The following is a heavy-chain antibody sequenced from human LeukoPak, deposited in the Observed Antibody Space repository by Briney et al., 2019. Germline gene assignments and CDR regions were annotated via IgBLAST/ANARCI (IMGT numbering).Heavy chain of an antibody. CDR2: ISAYNGNT. J-gene: IGHJ4*02. CDR3: ARGNPYYDSSGALDY. D-gene: IGHD3-22*01. Sequence: ASVKVSCKASGYTFTSYGISWVRQAPGQGLEWMGWISAYNGNTNYAQKLQGRVTMTTDTSTSTAYMELRSLRSDDTAVYYCARGNPYYDSSGALDYWGQGTLVTVSS. V-gene: IGHV1-18*01. CDR1: GYTFTSYG.